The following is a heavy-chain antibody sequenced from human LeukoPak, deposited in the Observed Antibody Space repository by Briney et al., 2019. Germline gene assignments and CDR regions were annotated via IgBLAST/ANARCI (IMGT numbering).Heavy chain of an antibody. D-gene: IGHD6-13*01. V-gene: IGHV3-74*01. CDR2: INTDGSTT. Sequence: GGSLRLSCAASGLTFSSYWMHWVRQAPGKGLVWVSRINTDGSTTNYADSVKGRFTISRDNAKNALYLQMNSLRTEDTAFYYCAKDQTSGIAGPFDSWGQGTLVTVSS. CDR1: GLTFSSYW. CDR3: AKDQTSGIAGPFDS. J-gene: IGHJ5*01.